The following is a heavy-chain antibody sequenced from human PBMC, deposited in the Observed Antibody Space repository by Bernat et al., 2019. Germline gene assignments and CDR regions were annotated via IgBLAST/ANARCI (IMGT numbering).Heavy chain of an antibody. CDR2: IRRKADGEAT. D-gene: IGHD6-19*01. J-gene: IGHJ4*02. CDR1: GFTFSNAW. Sequence: EVQLVEAGGAWVKPGGSLRLSCVVSGFTFSNAWMNWVRQAPGKGLEWVARIRRKADGEATDYAAPVKGRFTISREDPKNTLYLEMNSLKSEDTAVYYCIPDAARRKAAGTGYWGQGTQVTVSS. CDR3: IPDAARRKAAGTGY. V-gene: IGHV3-15*02.